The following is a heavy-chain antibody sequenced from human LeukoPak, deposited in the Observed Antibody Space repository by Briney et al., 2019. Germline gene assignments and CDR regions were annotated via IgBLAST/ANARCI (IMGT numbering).Heavy chain of an antibody. CDR2: IHYTGGI. CDR1: GYSISTSNW. Sequence: SETLSLTCTVSGYSISTSNWWGWIRQPPGKGLEWIGYIHYTGGIYYNPSLKSRVTMSLDASKNQFSVKLSSVTAVDTAVYYCAKMGSGDYVGFDFWGQGTLVTVSS. CDR3: AKMGSGDYVGFDF. D-gene: IGHD4-17*01. J-gene: IGHJ4*02. V-gene: IGHV4-28*05.